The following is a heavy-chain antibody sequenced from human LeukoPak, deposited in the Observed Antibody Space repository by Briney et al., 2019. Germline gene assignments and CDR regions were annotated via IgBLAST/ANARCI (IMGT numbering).Heavy chain of an antibody. D-gene: IGHD3-3*01. CDR1: GFTATTNY. CDR2: IYSSGST. Sequence: GGSLRLSCAGSGFTATTNYMSWVRQAPGKGLEWVSVIYSSGSTSYADSVKGRFTISRDSSKNTVYLQMNSLRAEDTAVYYCARLQYYDFWSGYGDFDYWGQGTLVTVSS. J-gene: IGHJ4*02. CDR3: ARLQYYDFWSGYGDFDY. V-gene: IGHV3-53*01.